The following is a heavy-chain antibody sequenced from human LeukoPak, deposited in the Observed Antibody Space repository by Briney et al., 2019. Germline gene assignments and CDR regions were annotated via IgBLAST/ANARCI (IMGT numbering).Heavy chain of an antibody. CDR1: GDSFTNDFF. CDR2: FCLGRDT. CDR3: ARSYDISGYQARGFDY. V-gene: IGHV4-38-2*02. J-gene: IGHJ4*02. D-gene: IGHD3-22*01. Sequence: SSETLSLTCTVSGDSFTNDFFWGWVRQPPGKELEWIGSFCLGRDTYYRPSLKSRVTISEDTPKNQFALKLSSVTAADTAVYYCARSYDISGYQARGFDYWGQGILVTVSS.